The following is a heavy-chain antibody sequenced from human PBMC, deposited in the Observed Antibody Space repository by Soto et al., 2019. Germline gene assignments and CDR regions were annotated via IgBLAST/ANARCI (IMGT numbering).Heavy chain of an antibody. CDR3: ATDHSAGTLKGYYYYGMDV. D-gene: IGHD3-10*01. CDR2: ISFDGSDQ. CDR1: GFTFSSYA. V-gene: IGHV3-30*04. J-gene: IGHJ6*02. Sequence: GGSLRLSCAASGFTFSSYAMHWARQAPGKGLQWVAIISFDGSDQYYADSVKGRFTISRDNSKNTLYLQMNSLRGEDTAVYYCATDHSAGTLKGYYYYGMDVWGQGTTVTVSS.